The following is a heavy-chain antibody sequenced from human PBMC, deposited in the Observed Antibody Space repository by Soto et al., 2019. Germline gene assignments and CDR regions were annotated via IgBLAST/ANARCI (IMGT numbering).Heavy chain of an antibody. CDR2: IYYDGSNE. CDR1: GFTFSNHG. V-gene: IGHV3-33*01. J-gene: IGHJ4*02. CDR3: ARGRGSGSFYQLDY. Sequence: QVQLVESWGGVVQPGRSLRLSCAASGFTFSNHGMHWVRQAPGKGLGWVARIYYDGSNEYYADSVKGRFTISRDNSKNTVYLQRNSLRVEDKAVYYCARGRGSGSFYQLDYWGQGTLVTVSS. D-gene: IGHD1-26*01.